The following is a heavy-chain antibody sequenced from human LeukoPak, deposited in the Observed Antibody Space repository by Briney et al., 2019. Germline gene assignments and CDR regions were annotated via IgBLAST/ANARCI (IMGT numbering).Heavy chain of an antibody. CDR2: ISSSSSYI. Sequence: PGGSLRLSCAASGFTFSSYSMNWVRQAPGKGLEWVSSISSSSSYIYYADSVKGRFTISRDNAKNSLYLQMNSLRAEDTAVYYCARDHQLLWFGELNARYGMDVWGQGTTVTVSS. CDR1: GFTFSSYS. V-gene: IGHV3-21*01. D-gene: IGHD3-10*01. J-gene: IGHJ6*02. CDR3: ARDHQLLWFGELNARYGMDV.